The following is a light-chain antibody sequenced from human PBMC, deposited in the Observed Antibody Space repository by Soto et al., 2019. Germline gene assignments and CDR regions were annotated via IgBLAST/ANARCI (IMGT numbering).Light chain of an antibody. CDR1: QSVSSY. CDR3: QQRSNWPPLT. V-gene: IGKV3-11*01. CDR2: DAS. Sequence: EIVLTQSPATLSLSPGERATLSCRASQSVSSYLAWYQQKPGQAPRLLIYDASNRATRIPASFSGSGSGTDFTLPISSLEPEDFSLYYCQQRSNWPPLTFGGATKVEIK. J-gene: IGKJ4*01.